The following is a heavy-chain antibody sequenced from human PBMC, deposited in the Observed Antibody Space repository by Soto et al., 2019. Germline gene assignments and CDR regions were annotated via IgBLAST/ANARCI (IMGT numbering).Heavy chain of an antibody. CDR2: INHIGTT. CDR1: GGSFTFSGYY. D-gene: IGHD5-12*01. V-gene: IGHV4-34*01. J-gene: IGHJ4*02. CDR3: VRGRILRLRFGDFDS. Sequence: SETLSLTCTVYGGSFTFSGYYWSWIRQPPGKGLEWICEINHIGTTKYNPSLESRVTISLDTSKNHLSLDLTSVTAADTAVYYCVRGRILRLRFGDFDSWGQGTLVTVSS.